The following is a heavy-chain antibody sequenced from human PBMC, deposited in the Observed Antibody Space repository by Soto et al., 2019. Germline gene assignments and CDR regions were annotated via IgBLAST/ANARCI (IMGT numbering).Heavy chain of an antibody. CDR3: AGPRGYSDGFYY. Sequence: QVQLVQSGAEVKKPGASVKVSCKASGYTFTSYGISWVRQAPGQGLEWMGWISAYNGNTNYAQKLQGRVTMTTDTPTSTAYRELRSLRAADMAVYYGAGPRGYSDGFYYWGQGTLLTFPS. CDR2: ISAYNGNT. V-gene: IGHV1-18*03. J-gene: IGHJ4*02. D-gene: IGHD5-18*01. CDR1: GYTFTSYG.